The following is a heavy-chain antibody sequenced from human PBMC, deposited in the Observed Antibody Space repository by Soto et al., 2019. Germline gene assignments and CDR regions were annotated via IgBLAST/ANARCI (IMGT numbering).Heavy chain of an antibody. J-gene: IGHJ4*02. D-gene: IGHD5-18*01. Sequence: QVQLVESGGGVVQPGRSLRLSCAASGFTFSSYGMHWVRQAPGKGLEWVEVIWYDGSNKYYADSVKGRFTISRDSSKNTLYLQMTSLRAEDTAMYYCARERGYSYGYVDYWGQGTLVTVSS. CDR2: IWYDGSNK. V-gene: IGHV3-33*01. CDR1: GFTFSSYG. CDR3: ARERGYSYGYVDY.